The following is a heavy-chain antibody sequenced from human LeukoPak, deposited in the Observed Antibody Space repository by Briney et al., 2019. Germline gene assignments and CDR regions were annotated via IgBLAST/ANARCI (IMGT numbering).Heavy chain of an antibody. V-gene: IGHV3-53*01. J-gene: IGHJ5*02. CDR2: IYANGNT. CDR3: ARVGEGELGNWFDP. Sequence: GGSLRLSCAVSGFTVSGNYITWVRQAPGKGLEWVSVIYANGNTYYADSMQGRLTISRDKSKNTIFLQMNSLRAEDTAMYYCARVGEGELGNWFDPWGQGTLVTVSS. CDR1: GFTVSGNY. D-gene: IGHD3-10*01.